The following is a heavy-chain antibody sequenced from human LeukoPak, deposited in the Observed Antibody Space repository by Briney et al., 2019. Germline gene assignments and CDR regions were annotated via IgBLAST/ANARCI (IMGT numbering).Heavy chain of an antibody. J-gene: IGHJ4*02. V-gene: IGHV4-59*01. D-gene: IGHD5-18*01. CDR3: ARGGGYGYLLFDY. CDR2: IYYSGAT. Sequence: PSETLSLTCTVSGGSINGNYWSWIRQPLGKGLHWIGYIYYSGATDYKPSLKPRVTLSVVTSKNQFSLKLTSVTAADTAVYYCARGGGYGYLLFDYWGQGTLVTVSS. CDR1: GGSINGNY.